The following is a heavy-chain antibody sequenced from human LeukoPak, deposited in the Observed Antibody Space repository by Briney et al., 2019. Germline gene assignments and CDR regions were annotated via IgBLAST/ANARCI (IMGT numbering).Heavy chain of an antibody. CDR3: AKDLIISDNIYLRVWDY. J-gene: IGHJ4*02. Sequence: GGSLRLSCAASGFTFRSYSMNGLREFLGKGLESVSSISSSSSYIYYADSVKGRFTISRDNAKNSLYLQMNSLRAEDTAVYYCAKDLIISDNIYLRVWDYWGQGTLVTVSS. V-gene: IGHV3-21*04. CDR2: ISSSSSYI. CDR1: GFTFRSYS. D-gene: IGHD3-10*01.